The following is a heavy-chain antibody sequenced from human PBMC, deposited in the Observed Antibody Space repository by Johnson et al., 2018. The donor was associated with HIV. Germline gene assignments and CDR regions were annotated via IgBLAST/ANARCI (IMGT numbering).Heavy chain of an antibody. D-gene: IGHD3-16*01. Sequence: EKLVESGGGLVKPGGSLRLSCAASGFSFSNTWMSWVRQAPGKGLEWVARIKSKSDGGTTDYAAPVKGRFTISRDDSKNTLYLQMNSLKTEDTAVYYCTTDLIVVIPIGAFDVWGQGTTVTV. CDR3: TTDLIVVIPIGAFDV. CDR1: GFSFSNTW. J-gene: IGHJ3*01. V-gene: IGHV3-15*01. CDR2: IKSKSDGGTT.